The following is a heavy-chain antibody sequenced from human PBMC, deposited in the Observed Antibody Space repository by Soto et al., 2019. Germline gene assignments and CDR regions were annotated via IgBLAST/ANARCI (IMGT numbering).Heavy chain of an antibody. CDR3: ARGWHTFDY. V-gene: IGHV3-30-3*01. Sequence: QVQLVESGGGVVQPGRSLRLSCAAAGFTFSSYAMHWVRQAPGKGLEWVAVISYDGSSQYHADSVKGRFTISRDNSKNTLYLQMNSLRAEDTAMYYCARGWHTFDYWGQGTLVTVSS. J-gene: IGHJ4*02. D-gene: IGHD2-15*01. CDR1: GFTFSSYA. CDR2: ISYDGSSQ.